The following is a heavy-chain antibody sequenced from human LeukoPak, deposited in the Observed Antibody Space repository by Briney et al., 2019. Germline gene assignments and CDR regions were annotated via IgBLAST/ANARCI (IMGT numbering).Heavy chain of an antibody. CDR1: GYTFTSYD. CDR2: MNPNSGNT. Sequence: ASVKVSCKASGYTFTSYDINWLRQATGQGLEWMGWMNPNSGNTGYAQKFQGRVTMTRNTSISTAYMELSSLRSEDTAVYYCARGVLRSSGVDYWGQGTLVTVSS. J-gene: IGHJ4*02. D-gene: IGHD3-22*01. CDR3: ARGVLRSSGVDY. V-gene: IGHV1-8*01.